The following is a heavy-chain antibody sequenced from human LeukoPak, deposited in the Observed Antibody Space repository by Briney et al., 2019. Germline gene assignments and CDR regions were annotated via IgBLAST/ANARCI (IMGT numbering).Heavy chain of an antibody. D-gene: IGHD3-10*01. V-gene: IGHV4-31*03. Sequence: SETLSLTCTVSGGSISSGGYYWSWIRQHPGKGLEWIGYIYYSGSTYYNPSLKSRVTISVDTSKNQFSLKLSSVTAADTAVYYCARDRFYYGSGTGSGDASDIWGQGTMVTVSS. J-gene: IGHJ3*02. CDR3: ARDRFYYGSGTGSGDASDI. CDR2: IYYSGST. CDR1: GGSISSGGYY.